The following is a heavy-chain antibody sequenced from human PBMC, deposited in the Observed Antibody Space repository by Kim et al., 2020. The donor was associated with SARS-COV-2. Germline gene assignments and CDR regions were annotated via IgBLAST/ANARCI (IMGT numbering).Heavy chain of an antibody. J-gene: IGHJ5*02. CDR3: ARDFVPGRYFELNWFDP. Sequence: SETLSLTCTVSGGSISSSSYYWGWIRQPPGKGLEWIGSIYYSGSTYYNPSLKSRVTISVDTSKNQFSLKLSSVTAADTAVYYCARDFVPGRYFELNWFDPWGQGTLVTVSS. V-gene: IGHV4-39*07. D-gene: IGHD3-9*01. CDR1: GGSISSSSYY. CDR2: IYYSGST.